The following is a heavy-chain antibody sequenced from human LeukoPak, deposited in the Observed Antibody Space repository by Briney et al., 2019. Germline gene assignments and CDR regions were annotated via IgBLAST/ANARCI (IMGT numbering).Heavy chain of an antibody. CDR1: GFTVSSND. CDR3: ARAKEMATICA. J-gene: IGHJ4*02. Sequence: GGSLRLSCAASGFTVSSNDMSWVRQAPGKGLECISVIYSGGSTDYADSVKGRLTISRDNSKNTLYLQMNSLRAEDTAVYYCARAKEMATICAWGQGTLVTVSS. D-gene: IGHD5-24*01. CDR2: IYSGGST. V-gene: IGHV3-53*01.